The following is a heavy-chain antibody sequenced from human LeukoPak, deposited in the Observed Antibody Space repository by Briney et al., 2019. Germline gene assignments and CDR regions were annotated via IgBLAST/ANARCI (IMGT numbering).Heavy chain of an antibody. D-gene: IGHD1-1*01. V-gene: IGHV1-8*01. CDR1: GYTFTSYD. CDR2: INPNSGNT. J-gene: IGHJ4*02. Sequence: ASLKFSCKASGYTFTSYDINWVRHASGQGLEWMVWINPNSGNTGFTQKFQGRVTVTRSTSISTAYMELSSLTSDDTAVYYCARTSTGTRGGYDVWGQGTLVTVSS. CDR3: ARTSTGTRGGYDV.